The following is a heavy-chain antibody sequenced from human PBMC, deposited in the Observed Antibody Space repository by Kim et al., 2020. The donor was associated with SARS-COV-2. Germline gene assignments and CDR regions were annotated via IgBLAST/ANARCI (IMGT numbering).Heavy chain of an antibody. Sequence: SETLSLTCTVSGGSISSYYWSWIRQPAGKGLEWIGRIYTSGSTNYNPSLKSRVTMSVDTSKNQFSLKLSSVTAADTAVYYCARDFWSGYYYYYYGMDVWGQGTTVTVSS. CDR1: GGSISSYY. D-gene: IGHD3-3*01. J-gene: IGHJ6*02. V-gene: IGHV4-4*07. CDR3: ARDFWSGYYYYYYGMDV. CDR2: IYTSGST.